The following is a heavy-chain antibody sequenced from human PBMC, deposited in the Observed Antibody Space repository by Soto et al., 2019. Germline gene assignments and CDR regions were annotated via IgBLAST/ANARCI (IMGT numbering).Heavy chain of an antibody. CDR3: ARDKVIFYSGMDV. D-gene: IGHD2-21*01. CDR1: GGSISSYY. CDR2: IYYSGST. Sequence: SETLSLTCTVSGGSISSYYWSWIRQPPGKGLEWIGYIYYSGSTNYNPSLKSRVTISVDTSKNQFSLKLSSVTAADTAVYYCARDKVIFYSGMDVWGQGTTVTVSS. J-gene: IGHJ6*02. V-gene: IGHV4-59*01.